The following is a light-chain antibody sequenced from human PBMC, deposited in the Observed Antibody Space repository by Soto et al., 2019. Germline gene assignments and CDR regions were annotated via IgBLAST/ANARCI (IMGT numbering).Light chain of an antibody. J-gene: IGLJ3*02. V-gene: IGLV4-69*01. CDR1: SGHNSYA. Sequence: QPVLTQPPSASASLGASVKLTCTLSSGHNSYAIAGHQQQPEKGPRYLMKLNSDGSHSKGDGLPDRFSGSSSGAERYLTISSLQSEDQADYYCQTWSTDIRVFGGGTKLTVL. CDR2: LNSDGSH. CDR3: QTWSTDIRV.